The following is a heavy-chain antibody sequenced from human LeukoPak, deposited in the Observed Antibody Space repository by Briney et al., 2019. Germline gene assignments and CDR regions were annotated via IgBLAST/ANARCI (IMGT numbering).Heavy chain of an antibody. CDR1: GYTLTELS. CDR2: FDPEDGET. Sequence: ASVKVSCKVSGYTLTELSMHWVRQAPGKGLEWMGGFDPEDGETIYAQKFQGRVTMTRNTSISTAYMELSSLRSEDTAVYYCARVAGYYFDYWGQGTLVTVSS. D-gene: IGHD6-19*01. CDR3: ARVAGYYFDY. V-gene: IGHV1-24*01. J-gene: IGHJ4*02.